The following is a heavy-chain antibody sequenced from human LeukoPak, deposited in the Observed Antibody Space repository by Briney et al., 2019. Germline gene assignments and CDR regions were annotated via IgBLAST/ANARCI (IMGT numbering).Heavy chain of an antibody. CDR3: ARQCTVGGNYYFGH. V-gene: IGHV4-59*08. CDR2: ISYTGSA. J-gene: IGHJ4*02. Sequence: SETLSLTCTLSSDSTPTLYWSCIPQSPGPGLECIAFISYTGSARYNPSFKTRGPVSIATSNNQFTLRLPSVTAGDTAVYYCARQCTVGGNYYFGHWDQGTPVTVSS. D-gene: IGHD3-16*01. CDR1: SDSTPTLY.